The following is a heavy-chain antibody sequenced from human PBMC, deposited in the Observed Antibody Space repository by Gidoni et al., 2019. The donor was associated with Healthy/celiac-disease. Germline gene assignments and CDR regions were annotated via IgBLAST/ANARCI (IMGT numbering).Heavy chain of an antibody. V-gene: IGHV3-66*02. CDR2: IYSGGST. Sequence: VSVIYSGGSTYYADSVKGRFTISRDNSKNTLYLQMNSLRAEDTAVYYCAIVVITYYWGQGTLVTVSS. D-gene: IGHD3-22*01. CDR3: AIVVITYY. J-gene: IGHJ4*02.